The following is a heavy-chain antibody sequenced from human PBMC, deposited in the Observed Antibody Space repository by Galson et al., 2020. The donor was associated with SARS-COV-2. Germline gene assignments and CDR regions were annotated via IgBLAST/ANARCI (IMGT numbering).Heavy chain of an antibody. CDR2: IYPDDSYT. J-gene: IGHJ4*02. CDR1: GYSFTNYW. V-gene: IGHV5-51*01. D-gene: IGHD6-19*01. Sequence: GESLKISCRTSGYSFTNYWIGWVRQMPGKGLEWMGIIYPDDSYTIYSPSFQGQVTISADKAISTAFLQWSSLKASDTAIYYCARHGASSGWYEGIDYWGQGTLVTVSS. CDR3: ARHGASSGWYEGIDY.